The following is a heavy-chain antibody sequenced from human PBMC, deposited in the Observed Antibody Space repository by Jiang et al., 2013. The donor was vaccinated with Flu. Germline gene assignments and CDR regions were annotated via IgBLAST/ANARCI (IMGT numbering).Heavy chain of an antibody. CDR1: GFTFSSYS. J-gene: IGHJ4*02. D-gene: IGHD6-25*01. CDR2: IRSSGEST. V-gene: IGHV3-23*01. CDR3: AKGGYTTPFDY. Sequence: VQLLESGGGLVQPGGSLRLSCAASGFTFSSYSMSWVRQAPGRGLEWVSNIRSSGESTFYADSVEGRFSISRDNSKNTLYLQMSSLRPEDTAVYYCAKGGYTTPFDYWGQGTLVTVSS.